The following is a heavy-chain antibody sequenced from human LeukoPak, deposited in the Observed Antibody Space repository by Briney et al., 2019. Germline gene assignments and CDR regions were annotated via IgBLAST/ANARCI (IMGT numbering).Heavy chain of an antibody. CDR1: GFTFSSYT. J-gene: IGHJ4*02. CDR2: MSNVGNSK. Sequence: GRSLRLSCAASGFTFSSYTMHWVRQAPGKGLEWVAVMSNVGNSKYYAGSVKGRFTISRDTSKSTLDLQMNGLRPEDTAVYYCARARATGSVTIGIWGQGTLVTVSS. V-gene: IGHV3-30-3*01. D-gene: IGHD4-17*01. CDR3: ARARATGSVTIGI.